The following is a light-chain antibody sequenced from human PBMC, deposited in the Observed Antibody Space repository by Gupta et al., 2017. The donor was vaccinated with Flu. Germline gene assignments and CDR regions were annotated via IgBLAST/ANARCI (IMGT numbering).Light chain of an antibody. J-gene: IGKJ1*01. Sequence: DIQMTQSPSTLSASVGDRVTITCRASQSISTWLAWYQQKPGKAPKLLIYKASSLESEVPSRFSGTGSGTEFSLTISYLQPEEFATYYCQQCETYSVGQGTKVEI. CDR1: QSISTW. V-gene: IGKV1-5*03. CDR3: QQCETYS. CDR2: KAS.